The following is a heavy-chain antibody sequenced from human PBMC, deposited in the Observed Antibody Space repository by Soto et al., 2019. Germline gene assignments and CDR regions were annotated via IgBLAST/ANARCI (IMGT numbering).Heavy chain of an antibody. CDR2: ISGSGGST. CDR1: GFTFSSYA. D-gene: IGHD3-9*01. V-gene: IGHV3-23*01. J-gene: IGHJ4*02. Sequence: HPGGSLRLSCAASGFTFSSYAMSWVRQAPGKGLEWVSAISGSGGSTYCADSVKGRFTISRDNSKNTLYLQMNSLRAEDTAVYYCAKVRYYDILTGLYYFDYWGQGTLVTVSS. CDR3: AKVRYYDILTGLYYFDY.